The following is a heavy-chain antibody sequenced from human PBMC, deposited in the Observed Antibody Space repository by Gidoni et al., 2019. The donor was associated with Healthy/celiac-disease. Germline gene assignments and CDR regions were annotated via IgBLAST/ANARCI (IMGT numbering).Heavy chain of an antibody. CDR3: ARSPAAGKGPFDY. V-gene: IGHV3-9*01. D-gene: IGHD6-13*01. CDR2: ISWNSGSI. CDR1: GFTFDDYA. J-gene: IGHJ4*02. Sequence: EVQLVESGGGLVQPGRSLRLSCEASGFTFDDYAMHWVRQAPGKGLEWVSGISWNSGSIGYADSVKGRFTISRDNAKNSLYLQMNSLRAEDTALYYCARSPAAGKGPFDYWGQGTLVTVSS.